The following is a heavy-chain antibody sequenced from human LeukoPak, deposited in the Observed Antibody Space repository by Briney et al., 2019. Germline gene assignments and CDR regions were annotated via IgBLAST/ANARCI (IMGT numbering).Heavy chain of an antibody. Sequence: SETLSLTCTVSGGSVSSGDCYWSWIRPPAGKGLEWIGRIHTTGSTNYNPSLKSRVTVSLDTSKNQLSLKLSSVTAADTAVYYCTRDIAGEARNWGQGTLVTVST. J-gene: IGHJ4*02. CDR1: GGSVSSGDCY. D-gene: IGHD2-15*01. CDR2: IHTTGST. V-gene: IGHV4-61*02. CDR3: TRDIAGEARN.